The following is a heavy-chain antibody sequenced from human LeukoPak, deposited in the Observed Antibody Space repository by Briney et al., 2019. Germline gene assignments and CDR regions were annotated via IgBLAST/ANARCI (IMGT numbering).Heavy chain of an antibody. CDR3: ARYGRGGVTYYDSSGYYPFYYYYGMDV. CDR1: GGSFSGYY. J-gene: IGHJ6*02. CDR2: INHSGST. D-gene: IGHD3-22*01. Sequence: SETLSLTCAVYGGSFSGYYWSRIRQPPGKGLEWIGEINHSGSTNYNPSLKSRVTISVDTSKNQFSLKLSSVTAADTAVYYCARYGRGGVTYYDSSGYYPFYYYYGMDVWGQGTTVTVSS. V-gene: IGHV4-34*01.